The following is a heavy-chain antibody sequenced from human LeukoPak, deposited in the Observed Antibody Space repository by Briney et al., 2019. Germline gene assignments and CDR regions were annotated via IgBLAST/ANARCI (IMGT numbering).Heavy chain of an antibody. D-gene: IGHD3-10*01. CDR3: ARDYYGSGPFDP. Sequence: SQTLSLTCTVSGGSISSGSYYWSWIRQPAGKGLEWIGRIYTSGSTNYNPSLKSRVTISVDTSKNQFSLKLSSVTAADTAVYYCARDYYGSGPFDPWGQGTLVTVSS. J-gene: IGHJ5*02. CDR1: GGSISSGSYY. CDR2: IYTSGST. V-gene: IGHV4-61*02.